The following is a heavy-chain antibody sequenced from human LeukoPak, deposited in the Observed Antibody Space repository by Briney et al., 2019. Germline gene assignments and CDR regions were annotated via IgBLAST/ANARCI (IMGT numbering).Heavy chain of an antibody. V-gene: IGHV3-23*01. J-gene: IGHJ6*03. CDR3: AKDGSWGDYYFYFYIDV. CDR2: ISASGHYT. CDR1: GFTFSNSA. Sequence: GGSLRLSCEASGFTFSNSAMSWVRQAPGKGLEWVSGISASGHYTYNADSAKGRFTISRDNSKNTLYLQMNSLRAEDTALYFCAKDGSWGDYYFYFYIDVWGKGTTVTVSS. D-gene: IGHD3-16*01.